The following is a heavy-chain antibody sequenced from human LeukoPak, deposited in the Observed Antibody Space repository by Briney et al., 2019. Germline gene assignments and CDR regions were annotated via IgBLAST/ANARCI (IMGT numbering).Heavy chain of an antibody. J-gene: IGHJ4*02. V-gene: IGHV3-74*01. CDR3: AKDRSWGLDY. CDR2: INSDESII. CDR1: GFTFSSYS. Sequence: GGSLRLSCAASGFTFSSYSMYWVRQPPGKGLVWVSHINSDESIITYADSVKGRFTISRDNSKNTLYLQMNSLRAEDTAIYYCAKDRSWGLDYWGQGTLVTVSS. D-gene: IGHD7-27*01.